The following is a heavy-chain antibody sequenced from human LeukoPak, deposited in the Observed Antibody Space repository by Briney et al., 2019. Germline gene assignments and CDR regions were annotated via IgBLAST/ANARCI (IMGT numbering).Heavy chain of an antibody. V-gene: IGHV3-23*01. Sequence: PGGTLRLSCAASGITFSTYDMSWVRQAPGKGLEWVSGISWSGGTTYYADSVKGRFTISRDNSKNTLYLQMNSLRAEDTAVYYCAREYSSSSLANWFDPWGQGTLVTVSS. CDR3: AREYSSSSLANWFDP. CDR1: GITFSTYD. D-gene: IGHD6-6*01. J-gene: IGHJ5*02. CDR2: ISWSGGTT.